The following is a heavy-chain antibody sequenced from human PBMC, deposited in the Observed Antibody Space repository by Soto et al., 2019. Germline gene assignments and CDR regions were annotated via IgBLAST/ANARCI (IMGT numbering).Heavy chain of an antibody. D-gene: IGHD3-22*01. CDR3: AKVVYYDSSGYPFYYYGMDV. Sequence: EVQLLESGGGLVQPGGSLRLSCAASGFTFSSYAMNWVRQAPGKGLEWVSAISGSGGSTYYADSVKGRVTISSDNSKNPLYLKMNSLGAEDTAVYYCAKVVYYDSSGYPFYYYGMDVWGQGTTVTVSS. J-gene: IGHJ6*01. CDR1: GFTFSSYA. V-gene: IGHV3-23*01. CDR2: ISGSGGST.